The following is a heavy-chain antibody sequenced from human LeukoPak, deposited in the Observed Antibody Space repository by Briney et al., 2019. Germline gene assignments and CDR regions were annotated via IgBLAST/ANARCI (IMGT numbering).Heavy chain of an antibody. CDR2: ISSSSSPI. CDR1: GFTFSNYG. CDR3: ARESNNYYYSYMDV. J-gene: IGHJ6*03. Sequence: GGSLRLSCAASGFTFSNYGMNWVRQAPGKGLEWLSYISSSSSPIYYADSVRGRFTISRDNAEISLYLQMNSLRAGDTAVYYCARESNNYYYSYMDVWGKGTTVTVPS. V-gene: IGHV3-48*01.